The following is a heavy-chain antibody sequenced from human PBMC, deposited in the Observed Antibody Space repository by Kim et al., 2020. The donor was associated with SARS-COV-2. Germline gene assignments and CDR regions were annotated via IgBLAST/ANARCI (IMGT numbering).Heavy chain of an antibody. CDR3: ARDGVGSDYYDSSGFFDYYVMDV. CDR2: IYTSGST. D-gene: IGHD3-22*01. CDR1: GGSISSYY. Sequence: SETLSLTCTVSGGSISSYYWSWIRQPAGKGLEWIGRIYTSGSTNYNPSLKSRVTMSVDTSKNQFSLKLSSVTAADTAVYYCARDGVGSDYYDSSGFFDYYVMDVWGQGTTVTVSS. J-gene: IGHJ6*02. V-gene: IGHV4-4*07.